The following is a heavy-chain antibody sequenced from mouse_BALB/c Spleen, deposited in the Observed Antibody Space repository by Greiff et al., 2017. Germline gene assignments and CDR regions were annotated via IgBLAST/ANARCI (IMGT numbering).Heavy chain of an antibody. Sequence: EVKLVESGGGLVQPGGSLKLSCAASGFTFSSYGMSWVRQTPDKRLELVATINSNGGSTYYPDSVKGRFTISRDNAKNTLYLQMSSLKSEDTAMYYCARRIFITTVVADYAMDYWGQGTSVTVSS. V-gene: IGHV5-6-3*01. CDR1: GFTFSSYG. CDR3: ARRIFITTVVADYAMDY. J-gene: IGHJ4*01. CDR2: INSNGGST. D-gene: IGHD1-1*01.